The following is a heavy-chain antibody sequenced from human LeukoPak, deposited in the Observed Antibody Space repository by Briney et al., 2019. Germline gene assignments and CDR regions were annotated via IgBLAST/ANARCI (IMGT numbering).Heavy chain of an antibody. D-gene: IGHD6-13*01. J-gene: IGHJ4*02. Sequence: KSSETLSLTCTVSGGSISSGDYYWSWIRQPPGKGLEWIGYIYYSGSTYYNPSLKSRVTISVDTSKNQFSLKLSSVTAADTAVYYCARESDSSSWYETHWGQGTLVTVSS. CDR3: ARESDSSSWYETH. V-gene: IGHV4-30-4*08. CDR1: GGSISSGDYY. CDR2: IYYSGST.